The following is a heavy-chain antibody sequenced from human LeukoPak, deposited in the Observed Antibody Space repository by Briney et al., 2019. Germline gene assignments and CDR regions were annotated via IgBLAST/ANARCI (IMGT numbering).Heavy chain of an antibody. V-gene: IGHV1-18*01. CDR2: ISGYNGNT. D-gene: IGHD1-26*01. CDR1: GYTFATSG. Sequence: ASVKVSCKAYGYTFATSGIGWGRQAPGQGLEWLGWISGYNGNTKSAPKLQGRVTMTTDTSTDTAYLELGSLRVDDTAIYYCARDLGPYTGSYYSYYHYMDVWGEGTSVTVSS. CDR3: ARDLGPYTGSYYSYYHYMDV. J-gene: IGHJ6*03.